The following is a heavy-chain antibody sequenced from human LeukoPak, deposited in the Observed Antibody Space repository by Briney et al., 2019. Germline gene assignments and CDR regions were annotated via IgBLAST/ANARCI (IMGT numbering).Heavy chain of an antibody. CDR3: ARDLPSYGSGTFDY. V-gene: IGHV3-48*03. CDR1: GFTFSSYE. Sequence: GGSLRPSCAASGFTFSSYEMNWVRQAPGKGLEWVSYISSSGSTIYYADSVKGRFTISRDNAKNSLYLQMNSLRAEDTAVYYCARDLPSYGSGTFDYWGQGTPVTVSS. CDR2: ISSSGSTI. J-gene: IGHJ4*02. D-gene: IGHD3-10*01.